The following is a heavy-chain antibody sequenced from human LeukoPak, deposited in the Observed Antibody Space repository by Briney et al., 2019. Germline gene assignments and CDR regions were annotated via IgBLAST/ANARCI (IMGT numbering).Heavy chain of an antibody. Sequence: ASVKVSCKASGGTFSSYAISWVRQVPGQGLEWMGGIIPIFGTANYAQKFQGRVTITADESTSTAYMELSSLRSEDTAVYYCAKGGYNWNYFISVRHPQDYFDYWGQGTLVTVSS. J-gene: IGHJ4*02. D-gene: IGHD1-7*01. V-gene: IGHV1-69*13. CDR3: AKGGYNWNYFISVRHPQDYFDY. CDR1: GGTFSSYA. CDR2: IIPIFGTA.